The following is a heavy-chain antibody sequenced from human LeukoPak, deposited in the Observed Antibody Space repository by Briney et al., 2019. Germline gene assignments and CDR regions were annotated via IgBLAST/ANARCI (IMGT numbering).Heavy chain of an antibody. D-gene: IGHD6-19*01. CDR1: GGTFSSYA. CDR3: ASLALAGPWDY. Sequence: SVKVSCKASGGTFSSYAISWVRQAPGQGLEWMGGIIPIFGTANYAQKFQGRVTITADKSTSTAFMELSSLRSEDTAVYYCASLALAGPWDYWGQGTLVTVSS. J-gene: IGHJ4*02. CDR2: IIPIFGTA. V-gene: IGHV1-69*06.